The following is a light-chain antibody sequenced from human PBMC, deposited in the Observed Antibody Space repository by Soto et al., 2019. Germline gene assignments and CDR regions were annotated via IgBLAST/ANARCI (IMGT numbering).Light chain of an antibody. J-gene: IGLJ2*01. CDR1: SSDVGSYNY. V-gene: IGLV2-8*01. CDR2: EVS. CDR3: QSYDGSLSGSV. Sequence: QSALTQPPSASGSPGQSVTISCTGTSSDVGSYNYVSWYQQHPGKAPKLMIYEVSKRPSGVPDRFSGSKSGNTASLTVSGLQAEDEADYYCQSYDGSLSGSVFGGGTKLTVL.